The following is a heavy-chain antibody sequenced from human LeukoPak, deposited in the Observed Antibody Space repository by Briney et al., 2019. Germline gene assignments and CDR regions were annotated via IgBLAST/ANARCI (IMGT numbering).Heavy chain of an antibody. Sequence: ASVRISCKASRYTFTSYGISWVRQAPGDGLEWMGWISAYNGNTNYAQKLQGRVTMTTDTSTSTAYMELRSLRSDDTAVYYCARGYCSSTSCYGIYYFDYWGQGTLVTVSS. V-gene: IGHV1-18*01. J-gene: IGHJ4*02. CDR2: ISAYNGNT. CDR3: ARGYCSSTSCYGIYYFDY. D-gene: IGHD2-2*01. CDR1: RYTFTSYG.